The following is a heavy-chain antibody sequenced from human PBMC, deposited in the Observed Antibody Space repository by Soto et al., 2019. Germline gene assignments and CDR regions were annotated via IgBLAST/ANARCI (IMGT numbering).Heavy chain of an antibody. J-gene: IGHJ4*02. Sequence: ASVKVSCKASGYTFTSYAMHWVRQAPGRRLEWMGWINAGNGNTKYSQKFQGRVTITRDTSASTAYMELSSLRSEDTAVYYCARAGGPYSSSWHYFDYWGQGTLVTVSS. CDR2: INAGNGNT. V-gene: IGHV1-3*01. CDR1: GYTFTSYA. D-gene: IGHD6-13*01. CDR3: ARAGGPYSSSWHYFDY.